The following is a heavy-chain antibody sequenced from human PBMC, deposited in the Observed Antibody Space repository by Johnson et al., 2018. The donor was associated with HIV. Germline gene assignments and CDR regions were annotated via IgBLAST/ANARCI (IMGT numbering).Heavy chain of an antibody. CDR1: EFTFSSYT. CDR2: ISWDGVGT. V-gene: IGHV3-43*01. Sequence: VQLVESGGALVQPGGSLRLSCAASEFTFSSYTMHWVRQAPGKGLEWVSLISWDGVGTYYADSVKGRFTVSRDNRKNSLYLQMNSLRTADTALYYCARDPYNNGGYGAFDIWGQGTMVTVSS. CDR3: ARDPYNNGGYGAFDI. J-gene: IGHJ3*02. D-gene: IGHD3-22*01.